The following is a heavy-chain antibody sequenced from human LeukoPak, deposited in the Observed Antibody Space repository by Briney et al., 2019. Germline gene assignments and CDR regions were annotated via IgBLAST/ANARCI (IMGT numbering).Heavy chain of an antibody. J-gene: IGHJ4*02. Sequence: GGSLRLSCAASGFTFSSYAISWVRQAPGQGLEWMGRIIPILGIANYAQKFQGRVTITADKSTSTAYMELSSLRSEDTAVYYCARDRERSYYDSSGYAYDYWGQGTLVTVSS. CDR1: GFTFSSYA. D-gene: IGHD3-22*01. V-gene: IGHV1-69*04. CDR3: ARDRERSYYDSSGYAYDY. CDR2: IIPILGIA.